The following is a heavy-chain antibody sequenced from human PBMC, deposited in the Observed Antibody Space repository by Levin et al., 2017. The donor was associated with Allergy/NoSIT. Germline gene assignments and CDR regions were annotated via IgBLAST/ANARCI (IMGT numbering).Heavy chain of an antibody. J-gene: IGHJ6*03. CDR1: GFTFSSYA. CDR2: ISYDGSNK. D-gene: IGHD2-2*01. Sequence: LSLTCAASGFTFSSYAMHWVRQAPGKGLEWVAVISYDGSNKYYADSVKGRFTISRDNSKNTLYLQMNSLRAEDTAVYYCARGVVPAAIRGYYYYYMDVWGKGTTVTVSS. V-gene: IGHV3-30-3*01. CDR3: ARGVVPAAIRGYYYYYMDV.